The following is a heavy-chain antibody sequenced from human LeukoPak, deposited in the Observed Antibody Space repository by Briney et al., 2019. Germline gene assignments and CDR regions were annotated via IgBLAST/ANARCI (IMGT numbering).Heavy chain of an antibody. V-gene: IGHV4-39*07. Sequence: SETLSLTCAVSGGSISSSGYYCGFIRHPPGRRVGWVGTIYYSGSTQYNPSLKSRVTMSVDTSKNQFSLKLSSVTAADTAVYYCARVGGVPLGAFDIWGQGTMVTVSS. CDR3: ARVGGVPLGAFDI. CDR1: GGSISSSGYY. J-gene: IGHJ3*02. CDR2: IYYSGST. D-gene: IGHD3-16*01.